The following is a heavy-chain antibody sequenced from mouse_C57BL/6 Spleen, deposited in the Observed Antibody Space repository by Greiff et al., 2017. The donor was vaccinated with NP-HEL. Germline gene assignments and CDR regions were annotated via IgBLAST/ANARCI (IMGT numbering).Heavy chain of an antibody. V-gene: IGHV14-2*01. CDR1: GFNIKDYY. CDR2: IDPEDGET. CDR3: ARWATMVTTAMDY. Sequence: EVQLQQSGAELVQPGASVKLSCTASGFNIKDYYMHWVKQRTEQGLEWIGRIDPEDGETKYAPKFPGKATITADTSSNTAYLQLSSLTSEDTAVYYCARWATMVTTAMDYWGQGTSVTVSS. D-gene: IGHD2-2*01. J-gene: IGHJ4*01.